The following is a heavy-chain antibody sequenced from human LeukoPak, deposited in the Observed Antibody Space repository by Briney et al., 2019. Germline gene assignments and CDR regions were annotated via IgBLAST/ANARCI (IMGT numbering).Heavy chain of an antibody. V-gene: IGHV4-30-4*01. Sequence: PSQTLSLTCTVSGGSISSGDYYWSWIRQPPGKGLEWIGYIYYSGTTYYNPSLKSRVTISVDTSKNQFSLKLSSVTAADTAVYYCARHIAVATLFDYWGQGTLVTVSS. J-gene: IGHJ4*02. CDR1: GGSISSGDYY. D-gene: IGHD6-19*01. CDR2: IYYSGTT. CDR3: ARHIAVATLFDY.